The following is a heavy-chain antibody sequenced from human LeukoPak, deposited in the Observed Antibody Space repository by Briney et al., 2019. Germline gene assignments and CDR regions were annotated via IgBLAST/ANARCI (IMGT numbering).Heavy chain of an antibody. CDR1: GYTFTGYY. Sequence: GASVKVSCKASGYTFTGYYMHWVRQAPGQGLEWMGWINPNSGGTNYAQKFQGRVTMTRDTSISTAYMELSSLRSDDTAVYYCARGRHYYDSSDYYYEGDAFDIWGQGTMVTVSS. D-gene: IGHD3-22*01. CDR2: INPNSGGT. CDR3: ARGRHYYDSSDYYYEGDAFDI. V-gene: IGHV1-2*02. J-gene: IGHJ3*02.